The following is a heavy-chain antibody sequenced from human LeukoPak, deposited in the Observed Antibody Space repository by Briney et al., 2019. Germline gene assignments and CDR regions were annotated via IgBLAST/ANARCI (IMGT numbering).Heavy chain of an antibody. CDR2: ISYGGSNK. CDR3: ARDIGIAVAAPSY. V-gene: IGHV3-30*04. Sequence: GRSLRLSCAASGFTFSSYAMHWVRQAPGKGLEWVAVISYGGSNKYYADSVKGRSTISRDNSKNTLYLQMNSLRAEDTAVYYCARDIGIAVAAPSYWGQGTLVTVSS. CDR1: GFTFSSYA. D-gene: IGHD6-19*01. J-gene: IGHJ4*02.